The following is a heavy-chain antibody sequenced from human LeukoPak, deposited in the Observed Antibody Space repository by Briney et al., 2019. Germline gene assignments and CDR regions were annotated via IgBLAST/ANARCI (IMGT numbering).Heavy chain of an antibody. CDR1: GYTFTGYY. J-gene: IGHJ6*03. CDR2: INPNSGGT. V-gene: IGHV1-2*02. Sequence: ASVKVSCKASGYTFTGYYMHWVRQAPGQGLEWMGWINPNSGGTNYAQKFQGRVTMTEDTSTGTAYMELSSLRSEDTAVYYCATLTTVTTFRAYNMDVWGKGTTVTVSS. D-gene: IGHD4-17*01. CDR3: ATLTTVTTFRAYNMDV.